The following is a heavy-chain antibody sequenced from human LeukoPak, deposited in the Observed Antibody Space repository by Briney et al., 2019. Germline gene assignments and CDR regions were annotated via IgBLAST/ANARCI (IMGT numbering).Heavy chain of an antibody. CDR1: GFTFSSYG. J-gene: IGHJ4*02. D-gene: IGHD3-10*02. Sequence: GGSLRLSCAASGFTFSSYGMHWVRQAPGKGLEWVAVIWYDGGNKYYADSVKGRFTISRDNSKNTLYPQMNSLRAEDTAVYYCARGGGVRGVNYFDYRGQGTLVTVSS. V-gene: IGHV3-33*01. CDR2: IWYDGGNK. CDR3: ARGGGVRGVNYFDY.